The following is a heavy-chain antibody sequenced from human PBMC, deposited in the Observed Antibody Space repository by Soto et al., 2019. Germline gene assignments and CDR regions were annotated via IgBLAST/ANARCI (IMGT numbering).Heavy chain of an antibody. Sequence: QITLQESGPTVVKTTQTLTLTCTFSGFSVSTSGVGVGWIRQPPGKALEWLALIYWNDDRHYSPSLENRLNITEATSKNQVAQTLTNRNPVDTATYYSARRSDLWNGHYFLSYFDYWGQGALVTVSP. D-gene: IGHD3-3*01. J-gene: IGHJ4*02. CDR2: IYWNDDR. CDR3: ARRSDLWNGHYFLSYFDY. V-gene: IGHV2-5*01. CDR1: GFSVSTSGVG.